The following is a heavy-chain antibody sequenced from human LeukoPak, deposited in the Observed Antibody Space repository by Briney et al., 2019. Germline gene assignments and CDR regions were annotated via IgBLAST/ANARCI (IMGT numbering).Heavy chain of an antibody. CDR1: GGTFSSYA. CDR3: SRGPLGAVWAFEY. V-gene: IGHV1-69*04. J-gene: IGHJ4*02. Sequence: PSVNVSCKPSGGTFSSYAISWVRQAPGQGLECMGRIIPILGIANYAQKFQGRVTITADKSTTTTYMALSSLISQDTARYYISRGPLGAVWAFEYWGQGTLVPVPS. D-gene: IGHD3-16*01. CDR2: IIPILGIA.